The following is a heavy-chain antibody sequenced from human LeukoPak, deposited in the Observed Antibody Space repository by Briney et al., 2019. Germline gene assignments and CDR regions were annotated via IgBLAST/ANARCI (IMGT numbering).Heavy chain of an antibody. J-gene: IGHJ5*02. D-gene: IGHD6-6*01. CDR1: GYTFTGYY. CDR2: INPNSGGT. CDR3: ARNFAGGGIAARSWFDP. Sequence: ASVKVSCKASGYTFTGYYMHWVRQAPGHGLEWMGWINPNSGGTNYAQKFQGRVTMTRDTSISTAYMELSSLRSDDTAVYYCARNFAGGGIAARSWFDPWGQGTLVTVSS. V-gene: IGHV1-2*02.